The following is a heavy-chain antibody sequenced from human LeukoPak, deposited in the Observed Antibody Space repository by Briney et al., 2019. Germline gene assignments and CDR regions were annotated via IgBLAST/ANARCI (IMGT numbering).Heavy chain of an antibody. D-gene: IGHD3-16*01. V-gene: IGHV1-46*01. CDR2: INPSGGSA. CDR1: GYTFTSYY. CDR3: ATQDGGDYYYYYMDV. J-gene: IGHJ6*03. Sequence: ASVKVSCKASGYTFTSYYMHWVRQAPGQGLEWMGIINPSGGSASYAQKLQGRVTMTTDTSTSTAYMELRSLRSDDTAVYYCATQDGGDYYYYYMDVWGKGTTVTVSS.